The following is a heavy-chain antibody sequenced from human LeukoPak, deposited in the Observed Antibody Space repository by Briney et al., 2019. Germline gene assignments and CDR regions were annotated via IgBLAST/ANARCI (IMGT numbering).Heavy chain of an antibody. D-gene: IGHD3-16*01. CDR2: IIPIFGTA. CDR1: GGTFSSYA. V-gene: IGHV1-69*05. J-gene: IGHJ5*02. CDR3: ARGGEASNWFDP. Sequence: GASVKVSCKASGGTFSSYAISWVRQAPGQGLEWMGRIIPIFGTANYAQRFQGRVTITTDESTSTAYMELSSLRSEDTAVYYCARGGEASNWFDPWGQGTLVTVSS.